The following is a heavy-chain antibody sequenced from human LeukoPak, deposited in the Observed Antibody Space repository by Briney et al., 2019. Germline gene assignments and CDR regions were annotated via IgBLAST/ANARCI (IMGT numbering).Heavy chain of an antibody. J-gene: IGHJ6*03. V-gene: IGHV3-49*03. D-gene: IGHD6-13*01. CDR1: GFTFGDYA. CDR2: IRSKAHGGTT. Sequence: PGGSLRLSCTASGFTFGDYAMSWFRQAPGKGLEWVGFIRSKAHGGTTEYAASVKGRFTISRDDSKSIAYLQMNSLKTEDTAVYYCTREAYSSSWYLTTYYYYYMDVWGKGTTVTVSS. CDR3: TREAYSSSWYLTTYYYYYMDV.